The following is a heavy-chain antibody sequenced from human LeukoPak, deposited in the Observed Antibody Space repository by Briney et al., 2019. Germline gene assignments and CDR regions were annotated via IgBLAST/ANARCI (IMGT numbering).Heavy chain of an antibody. CDR2: INTDTGNP. D-gene: IGHD6-6*01. V-gene: IGHV7-4-1*02. Sequence: ASVKVSCKASGYTFTSYALNWVRQAPGQGLEWMGWINTDTGNPTYAQGFTGRLDFSLDTSVGTAYLQISSLKAEDTAMYYCAREAPYSSSSPDFDYWGQGTLVTVSS. J-gene: IGHJ4*02. CDR1: GYTFTSYA. CDR3: AREAPYSSSSPDFDY.